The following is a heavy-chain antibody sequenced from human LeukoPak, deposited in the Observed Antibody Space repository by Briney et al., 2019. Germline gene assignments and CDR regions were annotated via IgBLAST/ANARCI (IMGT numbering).Heavy chain of an antibody. CDR3: ARAGHGVRGLRLY. J-gene: IGHJ4*02. CDR1: GGSFSGYY. V-gene: IGHV4-34*01. D-gene: IGHD4-17*01. Sequence: ETLSLTCAVYGGSFSGYYWSWIRQPPGKGLEWIGEINHVGSTNYNPSLKSRVTVSIDTPRNQFSLTLKSMTAADTAVYYCARAGHGVRGLRLYWREGTKLSVPP. CDR2: INHVGST.